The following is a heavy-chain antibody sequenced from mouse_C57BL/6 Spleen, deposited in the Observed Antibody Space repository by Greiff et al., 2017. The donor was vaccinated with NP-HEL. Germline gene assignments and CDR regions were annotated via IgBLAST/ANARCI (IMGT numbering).Heavy chain of an antibody. V-gene: IGHV1-22*01. D-gene: IGHD1-1*01. CDR3: FSITTEFAY. Sequence: VQLQQSGPELVKPGASVKMSCKASGYTFTDYNMHWVKQSHGKSLEWIGYINPNNGGTSYNQKFKGKATLTVNKSSSTAYMELRSLTSEDAAVYYCFSITTEFAYWGQGTLVTVSA. CDR1: GYTFTDYN. CDR2: INPNNGGT. J-gene: IGHJ3*01.